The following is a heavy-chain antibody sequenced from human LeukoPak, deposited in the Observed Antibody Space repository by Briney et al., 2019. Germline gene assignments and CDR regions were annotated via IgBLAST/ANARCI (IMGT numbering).Heavy chain of an antibody. V-gene: IGHV4-61*01. CDR1: GGSISSSSYY. J-gene: IGHJ6*03. D-gene: IGHD1-26*01. CDR2: IYYSGST. CDR3: ARETRIVGATIGPKYYMDV. Sequence: PSETLSLTCTVSGGSISSSSYYWSWIRQPPGKGLEWIGYIYYSGSTNYNPSLKSRVTISVDTSKNQFSLKLSSVTAADTAVYYCARETRIVGATIGPKYYMDVWGKGTTVTVSS.